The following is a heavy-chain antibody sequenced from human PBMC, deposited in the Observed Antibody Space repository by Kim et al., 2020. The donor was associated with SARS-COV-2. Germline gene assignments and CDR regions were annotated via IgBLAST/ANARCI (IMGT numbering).Heavy chain of an antibody. Sequence: GGSLRLSCAASGFTFSSYAMHWVRQAPGKGLEWVAVISYDGSNKYYADSVKGRFTISRDNSKNTLYLQMNSLRAEDTAVYYCARDRSGIQLWPFEYWGQGTLVTVSS. D-gene: IGHD5-18*01. CDR1: GFTFSSYA. CDR3: ARDRSGIQLWPFEY. V-gene: IGHV3-30-3*01. J-gene: IGHJ4*02. CDR2: ISYDGSNK.